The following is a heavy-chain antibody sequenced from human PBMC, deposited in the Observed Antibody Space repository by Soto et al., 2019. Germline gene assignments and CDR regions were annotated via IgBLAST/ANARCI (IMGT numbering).Heavy chain of an antibody. J-gene: IGHJ4*02. V-gene: IGHV5-51*01. D-gene: IGHD3-22*01. CDR2: IYPDDSDT. CDR1: GYRFASYW. Sequence: EVQLVQSGAEVKKSGESLKISCKGSGYRFASYWIGWVRQRPGKGLEWMGIIYPDDSDTRYSPSFQGQVTISVDDSINTAYLQWSSLKASDTAIYYCARHPAYRVDSNGYYFDSWGQGTLVTVSS. CDR3: ARHPAYRVDSNGYYFDS.